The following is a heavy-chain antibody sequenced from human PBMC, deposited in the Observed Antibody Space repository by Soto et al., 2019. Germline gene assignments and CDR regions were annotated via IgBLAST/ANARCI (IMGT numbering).Heavy chain of an antibody. D-gene: IGHD1-26*01. J-gene: IGHJ4*02. V-gene: IGHV3-23*01. CDR3: ATPQWARGYFDY. CDR2: ISGSGGST. CDR1: GFNFGDYA. Sequence: PGGSLRLSCTPSGFNFGDYAMSWFRQAPGKGLEWVSAISGSGGSTYYADSVKGRFTISRDNSKNTLYLQMNSLRAEDTAVYYCATPQWARGYFDYWGQGTLVTVSS.